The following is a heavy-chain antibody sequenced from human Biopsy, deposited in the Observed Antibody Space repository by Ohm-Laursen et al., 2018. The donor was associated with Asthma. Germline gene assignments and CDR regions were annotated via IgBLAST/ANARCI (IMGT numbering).Heavy chain of an antibody. CDR1: GYTLTSYG. J-gene: IGHJ6*02. V-gene: IGHV7-4-1*02. CDR3: ARRYNWNGMDV. CDR2: MNTNTGNP. D-gene: IGHD1-20*01. Sequence: ASVKVSCKASGYTLTSYGMNWVRQAPGQGLEWMGWMNTNTGNPTYAQGFTGRFVFSLDTSVSTAYLQISSLKAEDTAVYYCARRYNWNGMDVWGQGTTVTVSS.